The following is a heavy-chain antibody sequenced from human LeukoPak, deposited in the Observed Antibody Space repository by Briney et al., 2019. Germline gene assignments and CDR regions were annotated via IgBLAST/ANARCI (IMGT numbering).Heavy chain of an antibody. CDR3: AKGDYYDSSAAYYFDY. V-gene: IGHV3-23*01. D-gene: IGHD3-22*01. CDR2: ISGSGGST. CDR1: GFTFNKYA. J-gene: IGHJ4*02. Sequence: GGSLRLSCAASGFTFNKYAMSWVRQAPGKGLEWVSAISGSGGSTYYADSVKGRFTISRDNSKNTLYLQMNSLRAEDTAAYYCAKGDYYDSSAAYYFDYWGQGTLVTVSS.